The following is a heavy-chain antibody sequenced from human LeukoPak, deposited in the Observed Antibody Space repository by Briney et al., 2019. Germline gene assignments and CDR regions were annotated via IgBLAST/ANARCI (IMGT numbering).Heavy chain of an antibody. V-gene: IGHV6-1*01. CDR1: GDSVSSNSAA. D-gene: IGHD3-10*01. J-gene: IGHJ5*02. Sequence: SQTLSLTCAISGDSVSSNSAAWNWIRQSPSRGLEWLGRTYYRSKWYNDYAVSVKSRITINPDTSKNQFSLQLSSVTPEDTAVYYCARGGRLWFGEGGWFDPWGQGTLVTVSS. CDR3: ARGGRLWFGEGGWFDP. CDR2: TYYRSKWYN.